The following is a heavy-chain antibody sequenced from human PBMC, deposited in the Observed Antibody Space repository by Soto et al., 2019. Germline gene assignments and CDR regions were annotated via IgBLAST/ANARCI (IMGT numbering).Heavy chain of an antibody. D-gene: IGHD3-3*01. CDR3: ARGVIDFWSGVNWFDP. CDR1: GGSISSGGYY. J-gene: IGHJ5*02. V-gene: IGHV4-31*03. CDR2: INYSGST. Sequence: QVQLQESGPGLVKPSQTLSLTCTVSGGSISSGGYYWSWIRQPPGKGLEWIGCINYSGSTHSNASLKSRVTITVDTSKNQFSLRLSSVTAADTAVYYRARGVIDFWSGVNWFDPWGQGTLVTVSS.